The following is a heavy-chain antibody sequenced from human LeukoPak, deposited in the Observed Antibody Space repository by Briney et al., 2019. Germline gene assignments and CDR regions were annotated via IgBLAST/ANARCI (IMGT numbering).Heavy chain of an antibody. CDR3: ARQLISSRSGYFY. D-gene: IGHD3-22*01. Sequence: PSETLSLTCTVSGGSISSSSYHWGWIRQPPGKGLEWIGSIYYSGSTYYNPSLKSRVTISVDTSKNQFSLKLSSVTAADTAVYCCARQLISSRSGYFYWGQGTLVTVSS. CDR1: GGSISSSSYH. V-gene: IGHV4-39*01. J-gene: IGHJ4*02. CDR2: IYYSGST.